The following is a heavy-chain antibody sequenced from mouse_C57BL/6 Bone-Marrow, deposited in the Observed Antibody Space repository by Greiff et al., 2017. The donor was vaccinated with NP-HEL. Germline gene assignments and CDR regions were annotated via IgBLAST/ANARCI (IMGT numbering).Heavy chain of an antibody. CDR1: GYSITSGYY. D-gene: IGHD2-2*01. CDR3: AREEDGYDIYAMDY. J-gene: IGHJ4*01. CDR2: ISYDGSN. V-gene: IGHV3-6*01. Sequence: EVQLQQSGPGLVKPSQSLSLTCSVTGYSITSGYYWNWIRQFPGNKLEWMGYISYDGSNNYNPSLKNRISITRDTSKNQFFLKLNSVTTEDTATYYCAREEDGYDIYAMDYWGQGTSVTVSS.